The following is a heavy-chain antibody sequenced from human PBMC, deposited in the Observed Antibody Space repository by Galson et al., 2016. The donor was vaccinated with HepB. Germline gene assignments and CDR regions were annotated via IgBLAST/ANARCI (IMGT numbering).Heavy chain of an antibody. CDR2: ISHDGHNE. Sequence: SLRLSCAASGFNFSGYAMHWVRQAPGKGLEWVSLISHDGHNEHLIDSVKGRFTLSRDNSKSILYLQMDRLRPEDTATYSCAHLTIWEKWSVPWGQGTLVIVSS. J-gene: IGHJ5*01. D-gene: IGHD7-27*01. V-gene: IGHV3-30*04. CDR3: AHLTIWEKWSVP. CDR1: GFNFSGYA.